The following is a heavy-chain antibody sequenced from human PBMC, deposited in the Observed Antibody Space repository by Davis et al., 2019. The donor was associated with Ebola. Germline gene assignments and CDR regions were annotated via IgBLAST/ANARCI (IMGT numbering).Heavy chain of an antibody. CDR2: ISWNRGSL. CDR3: AKGFGVVTLGGYFDY. V-gene: IGHV3-9*01. D-gene: IGHD3-3*01. Sequence: PGGSLRLSCAASGFLFSSYVMSWVRQAPGKGLEWVSGISWNRGSLGYADSVKGRFTISRDNAKNSLYLQMNSLRAEDTALYYCAKGFGVVTLGGYFDYWGQGTLVTVSS. J-gene: IGHJ4*02. CDR1: GFLFSSYV.